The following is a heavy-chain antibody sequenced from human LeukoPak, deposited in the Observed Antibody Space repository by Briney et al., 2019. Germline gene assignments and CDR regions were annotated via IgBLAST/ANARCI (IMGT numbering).Heavy chain of an antibody. Sequence: SETLSLTCTVSGGSISTYYWSWIRQPPGKGLEWIGYIYYTGSTNYNPSLKSPFTILVDTSKNQFSLKLNSVTAADTAVYYCARQIAWGVGRFDYWGQGTLATVSA. CDR3: ARQIAWGVGRFDY. J-gene: IGHJ4*02. CDR1: GGSISTYY. CDR2: IYYTGST. D-gene: IGHD3-10*01. V-gene: IGHV4-59*01.